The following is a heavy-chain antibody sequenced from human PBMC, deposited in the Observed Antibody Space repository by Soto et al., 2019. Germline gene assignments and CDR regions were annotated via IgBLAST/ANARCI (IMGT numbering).Heavy chain of an antibody. CDR3: ARVEPAYCVGDCYDY. CDR2: ISSSSSYI. Sequence: EVQLVESGGGLVKPGGSLRLSCAASGFTFSSYSMNWVRQAPGKGLEWVSSISSSSSYIYYADSVKGRFTISRDNANNSLYLQMNSLRAEETAVYYCARVEPAYCVGDCYDYWGQGTLVTVSS. V-gene: IGHV3-21*01. CDR1: GFTFSSYS. D-gene: IGHD2-21*01. J-gene: IGHJ4*02.